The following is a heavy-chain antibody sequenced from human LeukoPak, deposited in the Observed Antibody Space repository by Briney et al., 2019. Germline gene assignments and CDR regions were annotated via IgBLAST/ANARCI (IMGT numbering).Heavy chain of an antibody. D-gene: IGHD3-3*01. J-gene: IGHJ6*02. CDR1: GYTFTSYA. V-gene: IGHV1-3*01. Sequence: GASVKVSCKASGYTFTSYAMHWVRQAPGQRLEWMGWINAGNGNTKYSQKFQGRATITRDTSASTAYMELSSLRSEDTAVYYCARAPTYYDFWSGYGYYYYYYGMDVWGQGTTVTVSS. CDR2: INAGNGNT. CDR3: ARAPTYYDFWSGYGYYYYYYGMDV.